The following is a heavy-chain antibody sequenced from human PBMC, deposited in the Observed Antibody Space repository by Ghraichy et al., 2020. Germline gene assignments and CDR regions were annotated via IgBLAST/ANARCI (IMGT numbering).Heavy chain of an antibody. CDR2: ISSSSSYI. D-gene: IGHD5-24*01. V-gene: IGHV3-21*01. Sequence: GGSLRLSCAASGFTFSSYSMNWVRQAPGKGLEWVSSISSSSSYIYYADSVKGRFTISRDNAKNSLYLQMNSLRAEDTAVYYCARGRGWPDAFDIWGQGTMVTVSS. CDR3: ARGRGWPDAFDI. J-gene: IGHJ3*02. CDR1: GFTFSSYS.